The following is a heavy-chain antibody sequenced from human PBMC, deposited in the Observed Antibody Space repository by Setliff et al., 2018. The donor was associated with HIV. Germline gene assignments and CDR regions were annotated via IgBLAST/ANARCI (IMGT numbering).Heavy chain of an antibody. CDR2: ISYSGSAI. Sequence: PGGSLRLSCAASGFNVNNKYMSWVRQDPGKGLEWVAYISYSGSAIHYADSVKGRFTISRDNGKNSLYLQMNSLRAEDTAVYYCARDRVVGATLDPLDLWGQGTMVTVS. V-gene: IGHV3-11*04. CDR1: GFNVNNKY. D-gene: IGHD1-26*01. CDR3: ARDRVVGATLDPLDL. J-gene: IGHJ3*01.